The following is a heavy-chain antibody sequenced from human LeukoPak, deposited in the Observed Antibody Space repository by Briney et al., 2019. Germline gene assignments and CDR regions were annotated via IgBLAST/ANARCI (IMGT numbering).Heavy chain of an antibody. CDR3: ARWAVAGSRSLDY. CDR1: GYTLSNHA. J-gene: IGHJ4*02. V-gene: IGHV1-18*04. Sequence: ASVKVSCKGSGYTLSNHAFSWVRQASGQGLEWMGWISAYNGNTNYAQKLQGRVTMTTDTSTSTAYMELRSLRSDDTAVYYCARWAVAGSRSLDYWGQGTLVTVSS. CDR2: ISAYNGNT. D-gene: IGHD6-19*01.